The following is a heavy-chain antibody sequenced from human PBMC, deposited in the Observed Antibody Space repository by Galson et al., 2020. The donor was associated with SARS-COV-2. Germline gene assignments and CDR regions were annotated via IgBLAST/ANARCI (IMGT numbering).Heavy chain of an antibody. V-gene: IGHV3-33*01. CDR3: ARDGQSSRGWAFDY. CDR2: IFFDGSEK. CDR1: GFTFSDHA. J-gene: IGHJ4*02. Sequence: GSLKISCAASGFTFSDHAMHWVRQAPGKGLEWVAQIFFDGSEKCYGDSVRGRFTISRDSSKNTVYLQMNNLRVDDTAVYYCARDGQSSRGWAFDYWGQGTLLTVSS. D-gene: IGHD6-19*01.